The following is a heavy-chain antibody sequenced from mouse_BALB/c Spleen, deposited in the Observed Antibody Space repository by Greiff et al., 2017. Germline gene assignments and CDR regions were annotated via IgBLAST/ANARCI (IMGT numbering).Heavy chain of an antibody. CDR1: GFSLTSYG. Sequence: VQLQQSGPGLVAPSQSLSITCTVSGFSLTSYGVHWVRQPPGKGLEWLGVIWAGGSTNYNSALMSRLSISKDNSKSQVFLKMNSLQTDDTAMYYCARDRDGYYPSYAMDYWGQGTSVTVSS. V-gene: IGHV2-9*02. CDR3: ARDRDGYYPSYAMDY. CDR2: IWAGGST. J-gene: IGHJ4*01. D-gene: IGHD2-3*01.